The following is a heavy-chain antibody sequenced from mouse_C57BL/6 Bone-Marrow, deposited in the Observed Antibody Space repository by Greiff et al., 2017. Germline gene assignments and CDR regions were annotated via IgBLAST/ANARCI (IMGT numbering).Heavy chain of an antibody. V-gene: IGHV1-69*01. CDR2: IDPSDSYT. Sequence: QVQLQQPGAELVLPGASVKLSCKASGYTFTSYWMHWVKPRPGQGLEWIGEIDPSDSYTNYNQKFKGKSTLTVDKSSSTAYMQLSSLTSEDSAVYYCAREGNFYFDYWGQGTTLTVSS. D-gene: IGHD2-1*01. J-gene: IGHJ2*01. CDR3: AREGNFYFDY. CDR1: GYTFTSYW.